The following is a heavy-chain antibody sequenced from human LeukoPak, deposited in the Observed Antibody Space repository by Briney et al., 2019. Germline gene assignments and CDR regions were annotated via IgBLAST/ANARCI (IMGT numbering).Heavy chain of an antibody. CDR1: GFTFSSYA. Sequence: SGGSLRLYCAASGFTFSSYAMSWVRPAPGKGQEWVSAISGSGGSTYYADSVKGRFTISRDNSKNTLYLQMNSLRAEDTAVYYCAKDQRYYYDSSGHYYWGQGTLVTVSS. V-gene: IGHV3-23*01. CDR3: AKDQRYYYDSSGHYY. J-gene: IGHJ4*02. D-gene: IGHD3-22*01. CDR2: ISGSGGST.